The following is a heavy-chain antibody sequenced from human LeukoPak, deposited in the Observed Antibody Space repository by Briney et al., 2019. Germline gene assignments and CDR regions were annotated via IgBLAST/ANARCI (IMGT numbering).Heavy chain of an antibody. CDR3: AKVYDYYYYGLDV. D-gene: IGHD2-8*01. Sequence: GGSLRLSCAASGFTFSSYAMSWVRQAPGKGLEWVSAISGSGDNTYYADSVKGRFTISRDSSESTLYLQMNSLRAEDTAVYYCAKVYDYYYYGLDVWGHGTTVTVSS. CDR1: GFTFSSYA. J-gene: IGHJ6*02. CDR2: ISGSGDNT. V-gene: IGHV3-23*01.